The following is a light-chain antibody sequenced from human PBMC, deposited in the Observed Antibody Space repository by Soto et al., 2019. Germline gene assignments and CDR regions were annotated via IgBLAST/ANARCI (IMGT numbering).Light chain of an antibody. J-gene: IGLJ3*02. CDR3: SSFTSTNTWV. V-gene: IGLV2-14*01. Sequence: QSALTQPASVSGSPGQSITISCTGTSSDVGGYNYVSWYQQYPGKAPKLMIYEVFNRPSGVSNRFSGSKSDNMASLTISGLQPEDEADYYCSSFTSTNTWVFGGGTKLTVL. CDR1: SSDVGGYNY. CDR2: EVF.